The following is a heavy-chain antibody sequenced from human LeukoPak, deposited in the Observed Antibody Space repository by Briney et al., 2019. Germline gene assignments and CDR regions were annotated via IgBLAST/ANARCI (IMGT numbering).Heavy chain of an antibody. CDR2: IQTSGST. J-gene: IGHJ4*02. D-gene: IGHD1-26*01. CDR3: ARGHSGSYYGY. CDR1: GGSISSSSHY. V-gene: IGHV4-61*02. Sequence: SEALSLTCTVSGGSISSSSHYWGWIRQPAGKGLEWIGRIQTSGSTNYNPSLKSRVTMSLDTSKNQFSLSLSSVTAADTAVYYCARGHSGSYYGYWGQGTLVTVSS.